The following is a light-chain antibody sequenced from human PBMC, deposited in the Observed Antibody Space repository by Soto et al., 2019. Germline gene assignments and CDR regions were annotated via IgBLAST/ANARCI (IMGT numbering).Light chain of an antibody. Sequence: EIVLTQSPGTLSLSPGERATLSCRASQSVSSSYLAWYQQKPGQAPRLLIYGASSRATGIPDRFSGSGSGTDFTLTISSLQPEDFATYYCQQLNSYPFTFGGGTKVDIK. CDR1: QSVSSSY. J-gene: IGKJ4*01. V-gene: IGKV3-20*01. CDR2: GAS. CDR3: QQLNSYPFT.